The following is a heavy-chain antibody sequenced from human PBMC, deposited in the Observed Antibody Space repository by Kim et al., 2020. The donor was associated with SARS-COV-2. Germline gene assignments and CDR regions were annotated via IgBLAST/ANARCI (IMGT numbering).Heavy chain of an antibody. J-gene: IGHJ4*02. D-gene: IGHD6-13*01. Sequence: SETLSLTCTVSGGTISSSSYYWGWIRQPPGKGLEWIVSIYYSGSTSSNPSLNSRVTISFDTSKYQFSLILISVTAASPALYYCPPWTAVANAHWSQGTLV. V-gene: IGHV4-39*07. CDR3: PPWTAVANAH. CDR1: GGTISSSSYY. CDR2: IYYSGST.